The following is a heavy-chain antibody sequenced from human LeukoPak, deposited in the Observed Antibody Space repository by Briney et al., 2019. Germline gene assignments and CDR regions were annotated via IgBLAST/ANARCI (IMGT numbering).Heavy chain of an antibody. CDR3: ARTTLPSVRRDTFDI. J-gene: IGHJ3*02. Sequence: PSETLSLTCTVSGYSISSGFYWGWLRQPPGKGLEWIGSIYHSGSTDENPSLKSRVTISVDTSKNQLSLNLRSVTAADTAVYYCARTTLPSVRRDTFDIWGQGTMVTVSS. V-gene: IGHV4-38-2*02. CDR2: IYHSGST. D-gene: IGHD2-15*01. CDR1: GYSISSGFY.